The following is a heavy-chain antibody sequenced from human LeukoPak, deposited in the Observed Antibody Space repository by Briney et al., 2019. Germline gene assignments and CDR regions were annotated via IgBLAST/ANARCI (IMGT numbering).Heavy chain of an antibody. CDR1: GGSISSYY. V-gene: IGHV4-59*01. J-gene: IGHJ5*02. CDR3: ARRGEGWFDP. Sequence: PSETLSLTCTVSGGSISSYYWSWIRQTPGKGLEWIGYIYYSGSTNYNPSLKSRVTISVDTSKNQFSLKLSSVTAADTAVYYCARRGEGWFDPWGQGTLVTVSS. CDR2: IYYSGST.